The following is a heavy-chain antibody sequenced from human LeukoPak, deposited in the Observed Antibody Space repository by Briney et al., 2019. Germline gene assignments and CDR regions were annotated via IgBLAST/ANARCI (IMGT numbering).Heavy chain of an antibody. V-gene: IGHV4-59*08. Sequence: SETLSLTCTVSGDSISTSYWSWIRQPPGKGLEWIAYIYYSGSTNCNPSLKSRVTISVDTSKNQFSLKLSSVTAADTAAYYCARHSGNYYDFDYWGQGALVAVSS. CDR1: GDSISTSY. CDR3: ARHSGNYYDFDY. D-gene: IGHD1-26*01. CDR2: IYYSGST. J-gene: IGHJ4*02.